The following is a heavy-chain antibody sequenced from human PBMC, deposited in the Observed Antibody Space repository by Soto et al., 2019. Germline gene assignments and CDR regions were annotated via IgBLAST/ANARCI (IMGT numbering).Heavy chain of an antibody. Sequence: SETLSLTCTVSGGSISSYYWSWIRQPPGKGLEWIGYIYYSGSTNYNPSLKSRVTISVDTSKNQFSLKLSSVTAADTAVYYCARHGLQPYYYYYYYMDVWGKGTTVTVSS. CDR1: GGSISSYY. CDR3: ARHGLQPYYYYYYYMDV. CDR2: IYYSGST. D-gene: IGHD1-1*01. J-gene: IGHJ6*03. V-gene: IGHV4-59*08.